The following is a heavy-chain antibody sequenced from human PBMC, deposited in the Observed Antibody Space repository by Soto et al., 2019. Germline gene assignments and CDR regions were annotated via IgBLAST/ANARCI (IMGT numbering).Heavy chain of an antibody. D-gene: IGHD2-8*01. V-gene: IGHV4-31*03. J-gene: IGHJ4*02. CDR2: IYYSGNT. CDR3: ASSTNRWFIFDY. Sequence: PSETLSLTCTVSSGSITTINYYWSWIRQHPGKGLEWIGYIYYSGNTYYNPSLKSRLTISVDTSKNQFSLKLRSVTAADTAIYYCASSTNRWFIFDYWGQGALVTVSS. CDR1: SGSITTINYY.